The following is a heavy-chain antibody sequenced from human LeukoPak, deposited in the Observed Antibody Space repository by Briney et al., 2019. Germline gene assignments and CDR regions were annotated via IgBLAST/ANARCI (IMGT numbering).Heavy chain of an antibody. Sequence: SETLSLTCTVSGGSISSGGYYWSWIRQHPGKGLEWIGYIYYSGNTYYNPSLKSRVTISLDTSKNQFSLKLSSVTAADTAVYYCARESRDNRNYGHLGSAPWGQETLVTVSS. J-gene: IGHJ5*02. CDR3: ARESRDNRNYGHLGSAP. CDR1: GGSISSGGYY. V-gene: IGHV4-31*03. D-gene: IGHD4-11*01. CDR2: IYYSGNT.